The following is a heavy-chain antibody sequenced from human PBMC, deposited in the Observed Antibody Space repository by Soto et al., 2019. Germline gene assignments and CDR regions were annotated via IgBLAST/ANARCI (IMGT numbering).Heavy chain of an antibody. CDR1: GGSFSGYY. Sequence: SETLSLTCAVYGGSFSGYYWSWIRQPPGKGLEWIGEINHSGSTNYNPSLKSRVTISVDTSKNQFSLKLSSVTAADTAVYYCARGRIVVVPAARNYFDYWGQGTLVTVSS. CDR2: INHSGST. J-gene: IGHJ4*02. CDR3: ARGRIVVVPAARNYFDY. D-gene: IGHD2-2*01. V-gene: IGHV4-34*01.